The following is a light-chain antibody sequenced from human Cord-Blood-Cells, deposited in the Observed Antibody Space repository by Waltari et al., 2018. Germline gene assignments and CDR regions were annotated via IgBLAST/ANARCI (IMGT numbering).Light chain of an antibody. CDR1: QSVSSSY. V-gene: IGKV3-20*01. J-gene: IGKJ2*03. Sequence: EIVLPQSPGTLSLSPGERATLPCRASQSVSSSYLAWYQQKPGQAPRLLIDGASSRATGIPDRFSGSGSGTDFTLTISRLEPEDFAVYYCQQYGSSPYSFGQGTKLEIK. CDR2: GAS. CDR3: QQYGSSPYS.